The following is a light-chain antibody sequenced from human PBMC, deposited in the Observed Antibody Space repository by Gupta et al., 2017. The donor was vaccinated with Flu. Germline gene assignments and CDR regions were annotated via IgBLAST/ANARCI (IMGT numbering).Light chain of an antibody. Sequence: QSALTQPPSASGSPGQSVTISCTGSSSDVAGYNYVSWYQQQPGKAPKLLIYEVSERPSGVPDRFSGSKSGNTASLTVSGLQAEDEADYYCSSYGGSNNLVFGGGTRLTVL. CDR1: SSDVAGYNY. J-gene: IGLJ2*01. CDR3: SSYGGSNNLV. CDR2: EVS. V-gene: IGLV2-8*01.